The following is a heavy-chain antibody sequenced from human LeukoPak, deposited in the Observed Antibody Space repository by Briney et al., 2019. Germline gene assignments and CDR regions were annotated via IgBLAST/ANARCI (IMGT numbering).Heavy chain of an antibody. CDR2: ITGNSGTT. CDR3: AKDPNGDYIGAFDA. D-gene: IGHD2-8*01. CDR1: GLIFSNYA. Sequence: GGSLRLSCAASGLIFSNYAMTWVRQAPGKGLEWVSSITGNSGTTKHADSVKGRFTMSRDNSRNTLYLQMDSLRAEDTAVYYCAKDPNGDYIGAFDAWGPGTMVIVSS. J-gene: IGHJ3*01. V-gene: IGHV3-23*01.